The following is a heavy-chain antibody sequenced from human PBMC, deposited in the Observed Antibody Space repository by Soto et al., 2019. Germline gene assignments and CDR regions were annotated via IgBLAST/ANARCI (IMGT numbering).Heavy chain of an antibody. CDR3: ARSYNYDSCDYMDV. CDR1: GYTFGNHG. V-gene: IGHV1-18*01. D-gene: IGHD5-18*01. J-gene: IGHJ6*03. CDR2: ISAYNGDT. Sequence: QAQLVQSAAEVRKPGASVKLSCKASGYTFGNHGISWVRQAPGQGLEWMGWISAYNGDTNYAQKVQGRVTMTTDTSTSTAYMDLRSLRSDDTAVYYCARSYNYDSCDYMDVWGKGTTVSVAS.